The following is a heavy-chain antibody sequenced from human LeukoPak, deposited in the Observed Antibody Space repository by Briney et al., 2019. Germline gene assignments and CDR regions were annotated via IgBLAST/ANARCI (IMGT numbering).Heavy chain of an antibody. CDR2: INSGGVT. CDR3: ARGAITMVRGWEFDY. Sequence: PGGSLRLSCAASGFTVSSKYMSWVRQGPGKGLEWVSVINSGGVTYYADSVKGRFTISRDNSKNTLYLQMNSLRAEDTALYYCARGAITMVRGWEFDYWGQGTLVTVSS. V-gene: IGHV3-66*01. CDR1: GFTVSSKY. J-gene: IGHJ4*02. D-gene: IGHD3-10*01.